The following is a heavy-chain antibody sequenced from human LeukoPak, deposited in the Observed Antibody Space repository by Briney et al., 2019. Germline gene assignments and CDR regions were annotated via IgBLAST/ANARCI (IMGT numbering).Heavy chain of an antibody. J-gene: IGHJ6*02. CDR3: ARAGRGYSGYDYNYYYYGMDV. D-gene: IGHD5-12*01. CDR1: GDSVSSNSAA. CDR2: TYYRSKWYN. V-gene: IGHV6-1*01. Sequence: SQTLSLTCAISGDSVSSNSAAWNWIRQSPSRGLEWLGRTYYRSKWYNDYAVSVKSRITINPDTSRNQFSLQLNSVTPEDTAVYYCARAGRGYSGYDYNYYYYGMDVWGQGTTVTVSS.